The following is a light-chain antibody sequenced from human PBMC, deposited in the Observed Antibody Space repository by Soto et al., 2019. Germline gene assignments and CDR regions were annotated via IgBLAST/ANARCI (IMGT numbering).Light chain of an antibody. CDR3: QQYNDWPPYT. V-gene: IGKV3D-15*01. Sequence: EVVLTQSPVTLSLSPGERATLSCRASQSFRGLLAWYQQKPGQAPRLLIYDAYNRATGIPPRFSGSGSGTEFTLTISSLQSEDFAVYYCQQYNDWPPYTFGQGTKVEIK. CDR1: QSFRGL. CDR2: DAY. J-gene: IGKJ2*01.